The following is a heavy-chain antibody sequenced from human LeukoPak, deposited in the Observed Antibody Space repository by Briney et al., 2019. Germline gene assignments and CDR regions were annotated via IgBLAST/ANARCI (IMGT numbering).Heavy chain of an antibody. V-gene: IGHV3-48*04. CDR1: GFTFSSYI. CDR3: ASTGSTSCSNYFHY. D-gene: IGHD2-2*01. J-gene: IGHJ4*02. CDR2: ISSSSSTI. Sequence: GGSLRLSRAASGFTFSSYIMNWVRQAPGKGLEWVSYISSSSSTIYYADSVKGRFTLSRDNAKNSLYLQMNSLRAEDTAVYYCASTGSTSCSNYFHYWGQGTLVTVSS.